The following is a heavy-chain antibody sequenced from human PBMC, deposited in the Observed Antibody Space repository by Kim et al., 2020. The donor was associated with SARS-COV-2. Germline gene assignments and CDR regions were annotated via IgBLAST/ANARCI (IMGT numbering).Heavy chain of an antibody. V-gene: IGHV4-34*01. D-gene: IGHD6-13*01. J-gene: IGHJ4*02. CDR3: AGGGAAAGPVDY. Sequence: NYNPTLNRRVTISVDTAKNQFSLKLSAVTAADTAVYYCAGGGAAAGPVDYWGQGTLVTVSS.